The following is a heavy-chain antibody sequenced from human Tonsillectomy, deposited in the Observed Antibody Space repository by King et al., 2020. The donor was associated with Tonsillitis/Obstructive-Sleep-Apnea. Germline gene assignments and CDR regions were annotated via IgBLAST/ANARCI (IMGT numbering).Heavy chain of an antibody. CDR1: GGSFSRFY. D-gene: IGHD3-16*01. CDR3: ARTTVTTLEGDYMDV. V-gene: IGHV4-59*13. CDR2: IFYSGTT. J-gene: IGHJ6*03. Sequence: KLQESGPGLVKPSATLSLTCTVSGGSFSRFYWSWIRQPPGKGLEWVGCIFYSGTTTYNPSLKSRVTISVDPSKSRISLKLSSVTAADTAVYYCARTTVTTLEGDYMDVWGKGTTVTVSS.